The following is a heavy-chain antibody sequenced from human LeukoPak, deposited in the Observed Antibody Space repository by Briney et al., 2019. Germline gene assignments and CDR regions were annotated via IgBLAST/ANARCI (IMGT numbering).Heavy chain of an antibody. Sequence: GGSLRLSCAASGFTFSSYWMHWVRQAPGKGLEWVSLSRGDGGTTYYAEAVKGRFTISRDNTKTSLYLQMNSLRTEDTALYYCAKDQGGSGWGAFDYWGQGTLVTVSS. CDR2: SRGDGGTT. V-gene: IGHV3-43*02. D-gene: IGHD6-19*01. CDR1: GFTFSSYW. CDR3: AKDQGGSGWGAFDY. J-gene: IGHJ4*02.